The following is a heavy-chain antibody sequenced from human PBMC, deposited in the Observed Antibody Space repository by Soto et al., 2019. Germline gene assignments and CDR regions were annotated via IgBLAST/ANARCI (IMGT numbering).Heavy chain of an antibody. D-gene: IGHD3-10*01. CDR3: AAELGFGKLSVV. Sequence: QVQVVQSGVEVRRPGSSVKVSCKASGDTFKNCVISWVRQAPGQGLEWMGGIIPLFGTTDFAQRLQGRLTITTDEYKNTAYMELSRLRSEDTDTYYCAAELGFGKLSVVWGQGTTVIVSS. CDR2: IIPLFGTT. V-gene: IGHV1-69*01. CDR1: GDTFKNCV. J-gene: IGHJ6*02.